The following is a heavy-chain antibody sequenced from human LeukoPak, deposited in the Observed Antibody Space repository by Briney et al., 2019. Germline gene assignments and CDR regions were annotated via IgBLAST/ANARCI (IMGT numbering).Heavy chain of an antibody. D-gene: IGHD3-9*01. CDR1: GGSISSSSYY. V-gene: IGHV4-39*01. CDR2: IYYSGST. J-gene: IGHJ4*02. Sequence: SETLSLTCSVSGGSISSSSYYWGWIRQPPGKGLEWIGSIYYSGSTYYNPSLKSRVTISVDTSKTQFSLELSSVTAADTAVYYWARHGHDTGNYEGHFDHWGQGALVTVSS. CDR3: ARHGHDTGNYEGHFDH.